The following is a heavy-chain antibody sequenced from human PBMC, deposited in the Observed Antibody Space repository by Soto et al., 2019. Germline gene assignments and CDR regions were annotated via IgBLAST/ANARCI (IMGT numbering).Heavy chain of an antibody. CDR1: GYTFTSYG. D-gene: IGHD7-27*01. J-gene: IGHJ6*02. Sequence: GASVKVSCKASGYTFTSYGISWVRQAPGQGLEWMGWISAYNGNTNYAQKLQGRVTMTTDTSTSTAYMELRSLRSDDTAVYYCARDGDPPKDYYYGMDVWGQGTTVTVSS. CDR2: ISAYNGNT. V-gene: IGHV1-18*01. CDR3: ARDGDPPKDYYYGMDV.